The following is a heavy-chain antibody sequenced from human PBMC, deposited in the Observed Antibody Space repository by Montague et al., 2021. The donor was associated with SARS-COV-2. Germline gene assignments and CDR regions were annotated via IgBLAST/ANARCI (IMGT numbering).Heavy chain of an antibody. CDR1: GYTFTGYY. J-gene: IGHJ3*02. D-gene: IGHD1-20*01. CDR2: INPNSGGT. CDR3: ARDLTPITGSVDAFDI. V-gene: IGHV1-2*02. Sequence: SVKVSCKASGYTFTGYYMHWVRQAPGQGLEWMGWINPNSGGTNYAQKFQGRVTTTRDTSISTAYMELSRLRSDDTAVYYCARDLTPITGSVDAFDIWGQGTMVTVSS.